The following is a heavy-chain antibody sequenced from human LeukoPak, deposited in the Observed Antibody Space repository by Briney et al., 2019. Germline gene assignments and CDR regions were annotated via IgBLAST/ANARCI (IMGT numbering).Heavy chain of an antibody. CDR2: INPNSGGT. CDR1: GYTFTGYY. V-gene: IGHV1-2*02. D-gene: IGHD4-17*01. Sequence: ASVKVSCKASGYTFTGYYMHWVRQAPGQGLEWMGWINPNSGGTNYAQKFQGRVTMTRDTSISTVYMELSRQIFDDTAVYYCARDKATVDTPYFDYWGQGTQVTVSS. CDR3: ARDKATVDTPYFDY. J-gene: IGHJ4*02.